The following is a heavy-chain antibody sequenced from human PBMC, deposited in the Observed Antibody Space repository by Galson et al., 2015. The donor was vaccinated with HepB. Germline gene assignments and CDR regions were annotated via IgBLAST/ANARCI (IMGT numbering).Heavy chain of an antibody. J-gene: IGHJ4*02. D-gene: IGHD3-9*01. V-gene: IGHV4-34*01. Sequence: ETLSLTCAVYGGSFSGYYWSWIRQPPGKGLEWIGEINHSGSTNYNPSLKSRVTISVDTSKNQFSLKLSSVAAADTAVYYCARRGRYFDWLLRPFDYWGQGTLVTVSS. CDR3: ARRGRYFDWLLRPFDY. CDR1: GGSFSGYY. CDR2: INHSGST.